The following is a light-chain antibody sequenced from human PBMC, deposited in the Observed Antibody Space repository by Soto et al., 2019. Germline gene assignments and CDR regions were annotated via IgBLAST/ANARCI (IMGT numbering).Light chain of an antibody. J-gene: IGKJ5*01. CDR3: QQYFTSTIT. V-gene: IGKV3D-11*02. CDR1: QSVRSS. CDR2: GAS. Sequence: EIVFTQCPATLSLSPGETATLSCSASQSVRSSLAWYPQKPGQAPRLLISGASNRDSGIPARFSAWGAGTEFTLTISRVDPADFAFYYCQQYFTSTITFGQGTRLEIK.